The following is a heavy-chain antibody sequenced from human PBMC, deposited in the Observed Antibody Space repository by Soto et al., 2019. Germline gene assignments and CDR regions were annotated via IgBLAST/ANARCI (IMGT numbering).Heavy chain of an antibody. CDR1: GYFFTHFW. V-gene: IGHV5-51*01. CDR2: VYPGDPDI. D-gene: IGHD2-15*01. J-gene: IGHJ4*02. CDR3: ARGGACISCSCYVDI. Sequence: GESLKISCEASGYFFTHFWIGWVRQMPGKGLEWMGYVYPGDPDIRYSPSFRGQVTISADKSISTAYLQWSSLRASDSGRYYCARGGACISCSCYVDIWGQGTLVTVSS.